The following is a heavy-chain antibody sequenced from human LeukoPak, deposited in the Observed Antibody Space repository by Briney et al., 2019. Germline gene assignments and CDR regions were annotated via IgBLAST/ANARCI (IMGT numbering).Heavy chain of an antibody. Sequence: GASVKVSCKASGYTFTGYYMHWVRQAPGQGLEWMGWINPNSGGTNYAQKFQGRVTMTRDMSISTAYMELSRLRSDDTAVYYCARSSAPRALYHGVLGNAFDIWGQGTMVTVSS. V-gene: IGHV1-2*02. CDR3: ARSSAPRALYHGVLGNAFDI. CDR2: INPNSGGT. J-gene: IGHJ3*02. D-gene: IGHD3-16*02. CDR1: GYTFTGYY.